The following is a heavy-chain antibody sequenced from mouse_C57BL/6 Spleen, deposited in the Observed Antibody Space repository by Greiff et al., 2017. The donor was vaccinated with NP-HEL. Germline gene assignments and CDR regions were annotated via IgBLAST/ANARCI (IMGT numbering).Heavy chain of an antibody. Sequence: EVKLVESGPGLVKPSQSLSLTCSVTGYSITSGYYWNWIRQFPGNKLEWMGYISYDGSNNYNPSLKNRISITRDTSKNQFFLKLNSVTTEDTATYYCARALYDGYYLYFDYWGQGTTLTVSS. D-gene: IGHD2-3*01. V-gene: IGHV3-6*01. CDR3: ARALYDGYYLYFDY. CDR1: GYSITSGYY. J-gene: IGHJ2*01. CDR2: ISYDGSN.